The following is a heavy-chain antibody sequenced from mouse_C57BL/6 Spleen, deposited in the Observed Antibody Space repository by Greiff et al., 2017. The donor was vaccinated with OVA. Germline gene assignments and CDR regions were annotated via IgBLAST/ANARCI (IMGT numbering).Heavy chain of an antibody. CDR2: INPGSGGT. Sequence: QVQLKESGAELVRPGTSVKVSCKASGYAFTNYLIEWVKQRPGQGLEWIGVINPGSGGTNYNEKFKGKATLTADKSSSTAYMQLSSLTSEDSAVYFCARWAGTHFDYWGQGTTLTVSS. V-gene: IGHV1-54*01. CDR3: ARWAGTHFDY. J-gene: IGHJ2*01. CDR1: GYAFTNYL. D-gene: IGHD4-1*01.